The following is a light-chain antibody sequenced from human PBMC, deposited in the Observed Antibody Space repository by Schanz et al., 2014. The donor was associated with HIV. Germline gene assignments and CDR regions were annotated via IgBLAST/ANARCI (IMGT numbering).Light chain of an antibody. CDR3: ATWVDSLKGWV. CDR2: SNN. V-gene: IGLV1-44*01. CDR1: SSNIGSNT. Sequence: QSVLTQPPSASGTPGQRVTLSCSGSSSNIGSNTVNWYQQLPGTAPKLLIYSNNQRPSGVPDRFSGSESGTSASLAISGLQSEDEADYYCATWVDSLKGWVFGGGTKLTVL. J-gene: IGLJ3*02.